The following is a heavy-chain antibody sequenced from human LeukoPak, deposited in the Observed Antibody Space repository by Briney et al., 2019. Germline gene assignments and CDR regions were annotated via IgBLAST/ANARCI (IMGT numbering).Heavy chain of an antibody. CDR2: IYYSGST. J-gene: IGHJ6*03. CDR3: ARAADTAMDRDYYYYYYMDV. D-gene: IGHD5-18*01. CDR1: GGSLSSHY. Sequence: SETLSLTCTVSGGSLSSHYWIWIRQPPGKGLEWIGYIYYSGSTNYNPSLKSRVTISVDTSKNQFSLKLSSVTAADTAVYYCARAADTAMDRDYYYYYYMDVWGKGTTVTVSS. V-gene: IGHV4-59*11.